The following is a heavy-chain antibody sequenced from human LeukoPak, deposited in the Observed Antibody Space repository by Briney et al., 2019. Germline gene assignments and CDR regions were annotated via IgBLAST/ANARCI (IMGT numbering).Heavy chain of an antibody. Sequence: GGSLRLSCAASGFTFSSYSMNWVRQAPGKGLEWVSSISSSSSYIYYADSVKGRFTISRDNAKNSLYLQMNSLRAEDTAVYYCARGGYYDSSGRNPFDYWGQGTPVTVSS. J-gene: IGHJ4*02. V-gene: IGHV3-21*01. CDR3: ARGGYYDSSGRNPFDY. D-gene: IGHD3-22*01. CDR2: ISSSSSYI. CDR1: GFTFSSYS.